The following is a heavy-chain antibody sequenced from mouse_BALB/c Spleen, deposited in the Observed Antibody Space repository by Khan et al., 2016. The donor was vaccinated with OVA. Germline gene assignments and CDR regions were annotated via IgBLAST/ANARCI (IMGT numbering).Heavy chain of an antibody. CDR3: ATRGSTYTWFAY. Sequence: VQLQQSGPELLKPGASVKMSCKAPGYTFTSYVMHWVKQKPGQGLEWIGYIYPFNDASKSSEKFKGKATLTSDTSSHTAYMELSSLTSEDSAVYYCATRGSTYTWFAYWGQGTLVTVSA. V-gene: IGHV1S136*01. CDR1: GYTFTSYV. D-gene: IGHD1-1*01. CDR2: IYPFNDAS. J-gene: IGHJ3*01.